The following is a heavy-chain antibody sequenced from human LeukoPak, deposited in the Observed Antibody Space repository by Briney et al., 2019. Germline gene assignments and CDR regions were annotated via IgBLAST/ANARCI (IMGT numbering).Heavy chain of an antibody. D-gene: IGHD3-16*01. CDR3: ARAISGGKGFDS. CDR2: IKHDGSEK. V-gene: IGHV3-7*01. J-gene: IGHJ4*02. CDR1: GFTFSNYW. Sequence: GGSLRLSCAASGFTFSNYWMTWVRQAPGKGLEWVANIKHDGSEKYYVDSVKGRFTISRDNARNSLYLQLASLRAEDTAVYYCARAISGGKGFDSWGQGTLVTVSS.